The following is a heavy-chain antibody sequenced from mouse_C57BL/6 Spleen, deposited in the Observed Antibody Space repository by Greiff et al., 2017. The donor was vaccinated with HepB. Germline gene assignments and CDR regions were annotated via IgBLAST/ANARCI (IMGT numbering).Heavy chain of an antibody. Sequence: QVQLQQSGAELVRPGASVKMSCKASGYTFTSYNMHWVKQTPRQGLEWIGAIYPGNGDTSYNQKFKGKATLTVDKSSSTAYMQLSSLTSEDSAVYFCARGLTGTGVGYYFDYWGQGTTLTVSS. CDR3: ARGLTGTGVGYYFDY. D-gene: IGHD4-1*01. V-gene: IGHV1-12*01. CDR1: GYTFTSYN. J-gene: IGHJ2*01. CDR2: IYPGNGDT.